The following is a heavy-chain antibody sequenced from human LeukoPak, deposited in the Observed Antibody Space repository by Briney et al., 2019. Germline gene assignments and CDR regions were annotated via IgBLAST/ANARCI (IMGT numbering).Heavy chain of an antibody. D-gene: IGHD3-16*01. CDR2: IKFDGSLA. J-gene: IGHJ2*01. V-gene: IGHV3-74*01. Sequence: GGSLRLSCTASGFTFSTYWIHWVRQVPGKGLVWVSQIKFDGSLASYADSVKGRFTISRDNAKNTLYLQMNSLGTEDTAVYYCVTGHYDSRMYFDLWGRVTIVTVSS. CDR1: GFTFSTYW. CDR3: VTGHYDSRMYFDL.